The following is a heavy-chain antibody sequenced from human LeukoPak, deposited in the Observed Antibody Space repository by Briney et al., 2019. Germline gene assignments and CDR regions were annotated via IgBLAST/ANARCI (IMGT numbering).Heavy chain of an antibody. CDR1: GGTFSSYA. D-gene: IGHD3-22*01. CDR2: IIPIVGTT. V-gene: IGHV1-69*13. CDR3: ARGGYYYDSSGYSHLPDY. Sequence: SVKVSCKASGGTFSSYAFSWVRQAPGQGLEWMGGIIPIVGTTNYAQMFQGRVTITADESTSTAYMELSSLGSEDTAVYYCARGGYYYDSSGYSHLPDYWGQGTLVTVSA. J-gene: IGHJ4*02.